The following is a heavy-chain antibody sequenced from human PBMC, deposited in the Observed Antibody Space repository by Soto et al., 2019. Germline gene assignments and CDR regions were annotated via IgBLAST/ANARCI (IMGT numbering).Heavy chain of an antibody. J-gene: IGHJ5*02. D-gene: IGHD5-12*01. CDR2: ISAYNGNT. CDR3: TREFSGYDSGYNWFDP. CDR1: GYTFTTYG. V-gene: IGHV1-18*01. Sequence: QVQLVQSGAEVKKPGASVKVSCKASGYTFTTYGISWVRQAPGQGLAWMGWISAYNGNTHYAQKLQGRVTMTTDTSTSTAYMEVRSLRSDDTAVYFCTREFSGYDSGYNWFDPWGQGTLVTVSS.